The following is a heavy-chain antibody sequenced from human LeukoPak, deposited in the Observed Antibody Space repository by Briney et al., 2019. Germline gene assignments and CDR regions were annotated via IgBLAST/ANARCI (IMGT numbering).Heavy chain of an antibody. CDR1: GFTFSSYE. CDR2: ISSSGSTI. V-gene: IGHV3-48*03. CDR3: ARSYYYDSSDYYINWFDP. J-gene: IGHJ5*02. D-gene: IGHD3-22*01. Sequence: GGSLRLSCAASGFTFSSYEMNWVRQAPGKGLEWVSYISSSGSTIYYADSVKGRFTISRDNAKNSLYLQMNSLRAEDTAVYYCARSYYYDSSDYYINWFDPWGQGTLVTVSS.